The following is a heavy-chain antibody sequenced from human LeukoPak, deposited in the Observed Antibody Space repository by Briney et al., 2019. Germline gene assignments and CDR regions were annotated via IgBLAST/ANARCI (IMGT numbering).Heavy chain of an antibody. Sequence: GASVKVSCKASGYTFTSYDINWVRQATGQGLEWMGWMNPNSGNTGYAQKFQGRVTITRNTSISTAYMELSSLRSEDTAVYYCARSIKDYYGSGSYYPAGYFDYWGQGTLVTVSS. CDR3: ARSIKDYYGSGSYYPAGYFDY. CDR1: GYTFTSYD. D-gene: IGHD3-10*01. J-gene: IGHJ4*02. CDR2: MNPNSGNT. V-gene: IGHV1-8*03.